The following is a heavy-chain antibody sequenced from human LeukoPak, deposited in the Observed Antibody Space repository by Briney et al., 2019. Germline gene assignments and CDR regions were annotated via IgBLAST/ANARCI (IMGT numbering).Heavy chain of an antibody. Sequence: ASVKVSCKASGYTFTGYYMHWVRQAPGQGLEWMGRINPNSGGTNYAQKFQGRVTMTRDTSISTAYMELSRLRSDDTAVYYCARSLSIDFWRGGNYYYMDVWGKGTTVTVSS. D-gene: IGHD3-3*01. CDR2: INPNSGGT. CDR3: ARSLSIDFWRGGNYYYMDV. CDR1: GYTFTGYY. J-gene: IGHJ6*03. V-gene: IGHV1-2*06.